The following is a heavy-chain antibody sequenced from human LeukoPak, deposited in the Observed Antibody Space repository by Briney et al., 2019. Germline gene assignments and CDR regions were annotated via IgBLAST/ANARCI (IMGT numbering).Heavy chain of an antibody. V-gene: IGHV3-21*01. D-gene: IGHD3-22*01. CDR2: ISSSSSYI. J-gene: IGHJ3*02. Sequence: GGTLRLSCAASGFTFSSYGMSWVRQAPGKGLEWVSSISSSSSYIYYADSVKGRFTISRDNAKNSLYLQMNSLRAEDTAVYYCARDVPYYYESSGYYSLGFDIWGQGTTVTVSS. CDR1: GFTFSSYG. CDR3: ARDVPYYYESSGYYSLGFDI.